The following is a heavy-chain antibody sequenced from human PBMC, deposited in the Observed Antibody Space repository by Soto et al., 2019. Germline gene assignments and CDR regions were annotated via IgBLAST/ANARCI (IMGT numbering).Heavy chain of an antibody. J-gene: IGHJ4*02. CDR2: IIPMFTTA. V-gene: IGHV1-69*06. CDR3: ARCLGWEVPFDY. Sequence: QVQLVQSGAEVKKPGSSVKVSCKASGGTFSSDAFSWVRQAPGQGLEWMGGIIPMFTTANYAQKFQGRVTITADKSTSTAYMELSSLRSEDTAVYYCARCLGWEVPFDYWGQGTLVTVSS. D-gene: IGHD1-26*01. CDR1: GGTFSSDA.